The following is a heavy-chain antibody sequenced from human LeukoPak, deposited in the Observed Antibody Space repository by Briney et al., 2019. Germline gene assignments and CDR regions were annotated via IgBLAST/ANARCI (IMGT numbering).Heavy chain of an antibody. CDR1: GFTFSSYG. J-gene: IGHJ4*02. CDR3: AKDERNCGGDCYNFDY. Sequence: QTGGSLRLACAASGFTFSSYGMHWVRQAPGKGLEWVAFIRYDGSNKYYADSVKGRFTISRDNSKNTLYLQMNSLRAEDTAVYYCAKDERNCGGDCYNFDYWGQGTLVTVSS. CDR2: IRYDGSNK. V-gene: IGHV3-30*02. D-gene: IGHD2-21*01.